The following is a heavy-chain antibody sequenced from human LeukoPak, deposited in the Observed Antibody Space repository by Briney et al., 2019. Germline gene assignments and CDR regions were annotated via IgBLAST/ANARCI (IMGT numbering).Heavy chain of an antibody. D-gene: IGHD5-24*01. J-gene: IGHJ4*02. Sequence: SETLSLTCTVSGYSISSGYYWCWIRQPPGKVLEWIGSIYHSGSTYYNPSLKSRVTISVDTSKNQFSLKLSSVTAADTAVYYCARDGYNYSATDYWGQGTLVTVSS. CDR3: ARDGYNYSATDY. CDR2: IYHSGST. CDR1: GYSISSGYY. V-gene: IGHV4-38-2*02.